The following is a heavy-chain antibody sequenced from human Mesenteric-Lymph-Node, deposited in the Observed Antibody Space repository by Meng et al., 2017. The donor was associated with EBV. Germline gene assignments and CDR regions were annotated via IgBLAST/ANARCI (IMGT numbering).Heavy chain of an antibody. Sequence: QVQLVESEGGFVRPGGSRRLSCAASGFTFSNNYIAWIRQAPGKGLEWISYISGSGSSIVYADSVRGRFTISRDNAKNSVYLQMTSLRAEDTAVYYCARDWGFPYTFDDWGRGTLVTVSS. CDR3: ARDWGFPYTFDD. D-gene: IGHD7-27*01. V-gene: IGHV3-11*01. J-gene: IGHJ4*02. CDR2: ISGSGSSI. CDR1: GFTFSNNY.